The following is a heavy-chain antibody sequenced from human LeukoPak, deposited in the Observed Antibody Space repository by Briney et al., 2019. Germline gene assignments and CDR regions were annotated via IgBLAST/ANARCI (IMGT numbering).Heavy chain of an antibody. CDR2: WDSETGET. CDR3: ATMTTLVSGNEY. J-gene: IGHJ4*02. D-gene: IGHD1-26*01. V-gene: IGHV1-24*01. Sequence: ASVKVSCQVYGYTLTESSMHWVRQAPGKGLEWMGDWDSETGETIYTQKFQGRVTMTEDTSTDTIYMGLSGLKSEDTAVYYCATMTTLVSGNEYWGQGTLVTVSS. CDR1: GYTLTESS.